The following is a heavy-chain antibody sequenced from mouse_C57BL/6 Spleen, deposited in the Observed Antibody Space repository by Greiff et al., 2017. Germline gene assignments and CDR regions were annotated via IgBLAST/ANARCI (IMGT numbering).Heavy chain of an antibody. CDR3: ARSRNWDRDVGAWFAY. CDR1: GYTFTDYY. CDR2: INPNNGGT. V-gene: IGHV1-26*01. J-gene: IGHJ3*01. Sequence: EVQLQQSGPELVKPGASVKISCKASGYTFTDYYMNWVKQSHGKSLEWIGDINPNNGGTSYNQKFKGKATLTVDKSSSTAYMELRSLTSEDSAVYYCARSRNWDRDVGAWFAYWGQGTLVTVSA. D-gene: IGHD4-1*01.